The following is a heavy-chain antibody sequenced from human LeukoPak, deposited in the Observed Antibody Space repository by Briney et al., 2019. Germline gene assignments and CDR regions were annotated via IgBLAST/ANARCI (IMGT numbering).Heavy chain of an antibody. V-gene: IGHV3-33*01. CDR1: GFTFNSYG. D-gene: IGHD6-19*01. CDR3: ARDPGVRWLVGFDY. Sequence: PGGSLRLSCAASGFTFNSYGMHWVRQAPGKGLEWVAVIWYDGSNKYYADSVKGRFTISRDNSENTLYLQMDGLRAEDTAVYYCARDPGVRWLVGFDYWGQGTLVTVSS. CDR2: IWYDGSNK. J-gene: IGHJ4*02.